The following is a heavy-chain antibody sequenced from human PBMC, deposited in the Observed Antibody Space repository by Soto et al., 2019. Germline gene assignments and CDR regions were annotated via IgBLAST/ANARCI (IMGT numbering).Heavy chain of an antibody. J-gene: IGHJ4*02. D-gene: IGHD5-12*01. CDR2: IYWDDDK. V-gene: IGHV2-5*02. CDR3: AHSQRGPRDF. CDR1: GFSLSTTDVA. Sequence: SGPTLVNPTQTLTLTCTFSGFSLSTTDVAVAWIRQPPGEALEWLALIYWDDDKRYNSSLKSRLTITKDTSRDQVVLAMTNMDPMDPATYFCAHSQRGPRDFWGPGILVTVSS.